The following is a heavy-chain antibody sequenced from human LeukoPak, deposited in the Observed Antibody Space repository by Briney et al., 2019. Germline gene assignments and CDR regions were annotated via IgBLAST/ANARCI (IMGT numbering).Heavy chain of an antibody. CDR2: IWYDGSNK. CDR1: GFTFSSYG. CDR3: ARDQYSSGWYLIDY. J-gene: IGHJ4*02. Sequence: GGSLRLSCAASGFTFSSYGMHWVRQAPGKGLEWVAVIWYDGSNKYYADSVKGRFTISRDNSKNTLYLQMNSLRAEDTAVYYCARDQYSSGWYLIDYWGQGTLVTVSS. V-gene: IGHV3-33*01. D-gene: IGHD6-19*01.